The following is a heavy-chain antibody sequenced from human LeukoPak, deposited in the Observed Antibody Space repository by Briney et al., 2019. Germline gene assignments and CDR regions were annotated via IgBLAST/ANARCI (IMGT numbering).Heavy chain of an antibody. D-gene: IGHD2-15*01. CDR3: ARTPEFCSGGSCYSEGYFDS. CDR1: GFTFSTYA. V-gene: IGHV3-64*01. Sequence: GGSLRLSCAASGFTFSTYAMHWVRQAPGKGLEYVSAIGSKGGSTYYANSVKGRFTISRDNSKNTLYLQMGSLRTEDMAVYYCARTPEFCSGGSCYSEGYFDSWGQGTLVTVSS. J-gene: IGHJ4*02. CDR2: IGSKGGST.